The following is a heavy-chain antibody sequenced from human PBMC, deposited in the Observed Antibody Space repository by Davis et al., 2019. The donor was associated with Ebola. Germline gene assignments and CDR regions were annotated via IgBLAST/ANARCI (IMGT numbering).Heavy chain of an antibody. Sequence: PGGSLRLSCAASGFTFSSYWMHCVRQAPGKGLVWVSRINSDGSFTSYADSVKGRFTISRDNAKNTLYLQMNSLRAEDTALYYCARSTGQPDYWGPGSLVTVSS. D-gene: IGHD1-14*01. CDR2: INSDGSFT. CDR3: ARSTGQPDY. CDR1: GFTFSSYW. V-gene: IGHV3-74*01. J-gene: IGHJ4*02.